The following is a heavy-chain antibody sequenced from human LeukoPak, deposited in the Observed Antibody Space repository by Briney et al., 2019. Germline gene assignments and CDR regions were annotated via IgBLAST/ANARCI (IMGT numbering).Heavy chain of an antibody. CDR1: DGSISSYY. Sequence: ASETLSLTCTVSDGSISSYYWSWIRQPPGKGLEWIGYIYYSGSTNYNPSLKSRVTISVDTSKNQFSLKLSSVTAADTAVYYCASSSGWTAFDYWGQGTLVTVSS. CDR2: IYYSGST. CDR3: ASSSGWTAFDY. J-gene: IGHJ4*02. V-gene: IGHV4-59*01. D-gene: IGHD6-19*01.